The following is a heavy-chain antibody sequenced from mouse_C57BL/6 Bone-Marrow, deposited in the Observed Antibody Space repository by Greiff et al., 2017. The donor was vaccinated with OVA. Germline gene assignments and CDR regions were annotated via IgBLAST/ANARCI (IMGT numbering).Heavy chain of an antibody. J-gene: IGHJ2*01. D-gene: IGHD2-3*01. CDR3: ARRGGYYIFDY. CDR2: IDPSDSYT. V-gene: IGHV1-59*01. Sequence: VKLQQPGAELVRPGTSVKLSCKASGYTFTSYWMHWVKQRPGQGLEWIGVIDPSDSYTNYNQKFKGKATLTVDTSSSTAYMQLSSLTSEDSAVYYCARRGGYYIFDYWGQGTTLTVSS. CDR1: GYTFTSYW.